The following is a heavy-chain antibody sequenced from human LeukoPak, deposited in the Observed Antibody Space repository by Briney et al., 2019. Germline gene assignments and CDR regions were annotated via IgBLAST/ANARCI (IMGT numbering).Heavy chain of an antibody. Sequence: ASVKVSCQASGYTFTSYYMHWVRQPPGQGLEWMGIINPSGGSTSYAQKFQGRVTMTRDTSTSTVYMELSSLRSEDTAVYYCARERITIFGVVIERANWFDPWGQGTLVTVSS. J-gene: IGHJ5*02. CDR2: INPSGGST. CDR3: ARERITIFGVVIERANWFDP. D-gene: IGHD3-3*01. CDR1: GYTFTSYY. V-gene: IGHV1-46*01.